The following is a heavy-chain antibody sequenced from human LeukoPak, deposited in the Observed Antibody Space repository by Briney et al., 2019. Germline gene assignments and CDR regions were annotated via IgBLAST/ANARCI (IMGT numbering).Heavy chain of an antibody. V-gene: IGHV1-24*01. J-gene: IGHJ1*01. CDR1: GYTLTELS. Sequence: ASVKVSCKVSGYTLTELSMHWVRQAPGKGLEWMGGFDPEDGETIYAQKFQGGVTMTEDTSTDTAYMELSSLRSEDTAVYYCATPGSGSYYPSWVYQHWGQGTLVTVSS. D-gene: IGHD3-10*01. CDR3: ATPGSGSYYPSWVYQH. CDR2: FDPEDGET.